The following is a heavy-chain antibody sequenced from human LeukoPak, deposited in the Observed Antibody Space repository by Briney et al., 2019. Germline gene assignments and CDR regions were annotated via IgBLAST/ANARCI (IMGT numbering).Heavy chain of an antibody. D-gene: IGHD2-2*01. CDR2: TYYSGST. CDR1: GGSISTYY. J-gene: IGHJ5*02. CDR3: ARDPSTNWFDP. Sequence: SETLSLTCTVSGGSISTYYWSWIRQPPGKGLEWIGYTYYSGSTNYNPSLKSRVTISVDTSKNQFSLKLSFVTAADTAVYYCARDPSTNWFDPWGQGTLVTVSS. V-gene: IGHV4-59*01.